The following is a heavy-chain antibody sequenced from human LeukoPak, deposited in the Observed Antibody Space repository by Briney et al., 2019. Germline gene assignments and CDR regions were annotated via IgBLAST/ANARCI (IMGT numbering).Heavy chain of an antibody. V-gene: IGHV3-64D*09. CDR2: ISSNGGNT. D-gene: IGHD4-17*01. J-gene: IGHJ4*02. CDR3: VKATVTSSYFDYFDY. Sequence: PGGSLRLSCSASGFSFSICSMHWVRQAPGKGLEYVSAISSNGGNTNYADSVKGRFTISRDNSKNTLYLQMSSLRAEDTAVYFCVKATVTSSYFDYFDYWGLGTLVTVSS. CDR1: GFSFSICS.